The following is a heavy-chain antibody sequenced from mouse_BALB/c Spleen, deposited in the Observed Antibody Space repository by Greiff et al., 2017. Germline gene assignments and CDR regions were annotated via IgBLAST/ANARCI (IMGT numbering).Heavy chain of an antibody. D-gene: IGHD2-13*01. Sequence: VKLQESGAELARPGASVKMSCKASGYTFTSYTMHWVKQRPGQGLEWIGYINPSSGYTNYNQKFKDKATLTADKSSSTAYMQLSSLTSEDSAVYYCARYGDGYFDYWGQGTTLTVSS. CDR2: INPSSGYT. CDR1: GYTFTSYT. J-gene: IGHJ2*01. V-gene: IGHV1-4*01. CDR3: ARYGDGYFDY.